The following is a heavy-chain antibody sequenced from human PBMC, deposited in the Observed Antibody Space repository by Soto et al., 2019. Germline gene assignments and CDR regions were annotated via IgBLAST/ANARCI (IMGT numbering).Heavy chain of an antibody. CDR3: AKDRGYGSGSGFDY. CDR1: GFTFSSHA. J-gene: IGHJ4*02. V-gene: IGHV3-23*01. CDR2: ISGSGGST. Sequence: EVQVLESGGGLVQPGGSLRLSCAASGFTFSSHAMSWVRQTPGKGLEWVSAISGSGGSTYYADSVKGRLTISRDNSRKTLYLQMNSLRAEDTAMYYCAKDRGYGSGSGFDYWGQGTLVTVSS. D-gene: IGHD3-10*01.